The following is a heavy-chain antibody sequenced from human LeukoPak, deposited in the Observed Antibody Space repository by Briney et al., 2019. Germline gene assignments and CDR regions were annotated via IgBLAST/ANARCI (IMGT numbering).Heavy chain of an antibody. CDR3: ARGRPHGNDY. CDR1: GFTFSSYW. V-gene: IGHV3-74*01. CDR2: IASDGSST. D-gene: IGHD4-23*01. Sequence: GGPLRLSCAASGFTFSSYWMNWVRQAPGKGLVWVSRIASDGSSTTYADSVKGRFSISRDNAKNTLYLQMNSLRVEDTAVYYCARGRPHGNDYWGQGTLVTVSS. J-gene: IGHJ4*02.